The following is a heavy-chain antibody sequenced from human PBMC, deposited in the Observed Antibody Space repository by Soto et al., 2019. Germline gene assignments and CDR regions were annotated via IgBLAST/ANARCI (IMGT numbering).Heavy chain of an antibody. CDR3: ARDSNVDTAMVTGYYYYGMDV. J-gene: IGHJ6*02. Sequence: SETLSLTCTVSGGSISSYYWSWIRQPPGKGLEWIGYIYYSGSTNYNPSLKSRVTISVDTSKNQFSLKLSSVTAADTAVYYCARDSNVDTAMVTGYYYYGMDVWGQGTTVTAP. CDR2: IYYSGST. CDR1: GGSISSYY. V-gene: IGHV4-59*01. D-gene: IGHD5-18*01.